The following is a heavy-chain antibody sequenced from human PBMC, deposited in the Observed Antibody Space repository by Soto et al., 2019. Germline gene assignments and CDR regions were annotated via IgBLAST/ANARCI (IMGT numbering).Heavy chain of an antibody. CDR1: GFTFSSYS. D-gene: IGHD6-19*01. Sequence: GGSLRLSCAASGFTFSSYSMNWVRQAPGKGLEWVSSISSSSSYIYYADSVKGRFTISRDNAKNSLYLQMNSLRAEDTAVYYCARDTLTIAVAGVDAFDIWGQGTMVTVSS. CDR2: ISSSSSYI. J-gene: IGHJ3*02. V-gene: IGHV3-21*01. CDR3: ARDTLTIAVAGVDAFDI.